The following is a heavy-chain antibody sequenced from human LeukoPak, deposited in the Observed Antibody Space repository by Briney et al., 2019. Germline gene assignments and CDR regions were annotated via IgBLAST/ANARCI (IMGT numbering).Heavy chain of an antibody. D-gene: IGHD3-22*01. Sequence: ASVKVSCKASGYTFTSYYMHWVRQAPGQGLEWMGIINPSGGSTIYAQKFQGRVTMTEDTSTDTAYMELSSLRSEDTAVYYCATDKPYGDSSGYYPNWGQGTLVTVSS. CDR3: ATDKPYGDSSGYYPN. V-gene: IGHV1-46*01. CDR1: GYTFTSYY. CDR2: INPSGGST. J-gene: IGHJ4*02.